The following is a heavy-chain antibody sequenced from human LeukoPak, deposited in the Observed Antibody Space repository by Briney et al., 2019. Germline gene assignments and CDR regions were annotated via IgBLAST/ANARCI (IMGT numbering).Heavy chain of an antibody. J-gene: IGHJ3*02. CDR2: MNPNSGNT. D-gene: IGHD3-16*02. Sequence: ASVKVSCKASGYTFTSYDINWVRQATGQGLEWMGWMNPNSGNTGYAQKFQGRVTMTRNTSISTAYMELSSLRSEDTAVYYCARDFLDMITFGGVIVFDAFDIWGQGTMVTVSS. CDR3: ARDFLDMITFGGVIVFDAFDI. V-gene: IGHV1-8*01. CDR1: GYTFTSYD.